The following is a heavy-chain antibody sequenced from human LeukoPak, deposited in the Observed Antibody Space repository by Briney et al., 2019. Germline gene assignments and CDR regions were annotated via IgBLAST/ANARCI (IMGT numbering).Heavy chain of an antibody. CDR2: ISAYNGNT. CDR1: GYTFTSYG. J-gene: IGHJ4*02. Sequence: ASVKVSCKASGYTFTSYGISWVRQAPGQGLEWMGWISAYNGNTNYAQKLQGRVTMTTDTSTSTAYMELRSLRSDDTAVYYCARPSSYYDILTGPTPYYFDYWGQGTLVTVSS. D-gene: IGHD3-9*01. V-gene: IGHV1-18*01. CDR3: ARPSSYYDILTGPTPYYFDY.